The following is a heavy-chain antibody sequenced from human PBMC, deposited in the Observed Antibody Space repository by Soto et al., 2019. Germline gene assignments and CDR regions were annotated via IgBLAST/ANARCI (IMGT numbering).Heavy chain of an antibody. J-gene: IGHJ6*02. D-gene: IGHD2-2*02. V-gene: IGHV1-69*01. Sequence: QVQLVQSGAEVKKPGSSVKVSCKASGGTFSSYAISWVRQAPGQGLEWMGGIIPIVGTANYAQKFQGSVTITADESTSTAYMELSRLRSEDTAVYYCARGVCSTSCYTRGMDVWGQGTTVTVSS. CDR3: ARGVCSTSCYTRGMDV. CDR2: IIPIVGTA. CDR1: GGTFSSYA.